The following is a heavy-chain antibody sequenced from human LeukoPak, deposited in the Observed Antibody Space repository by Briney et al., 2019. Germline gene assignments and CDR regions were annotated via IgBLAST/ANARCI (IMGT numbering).Heavy chain of an antibody. D-gene: IGHD4-23*01. V-gene: IGHV5-51*01. CDR3: ARQGVRHDYGGKGDAFDI. Sequence: GESLKISCKGSGYSFTSYWIGWVRQMPGKGLEWMGIIYPGDSDTRYSPSFQGQVTISADKSISTAYLQWSSLKASDTAMYYCARQGVRHDYGGKGDAFDIWGQGTMVTVSS. J-gene: IGHJ3*02. CDR2: IYPGDSDT. CDR1: GYSFTSYW.